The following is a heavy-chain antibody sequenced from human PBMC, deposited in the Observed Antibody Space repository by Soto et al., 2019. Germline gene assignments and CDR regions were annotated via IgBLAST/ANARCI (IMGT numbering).Heavy chain of an antibody. Sequence: QVQLVQSGAEVKKPGSSVKVSCKASGDTLSTHGISWVRQAPGQGIEWMGGTIPIIGTTDYAEKFQGRVTITADESTTKAYMELSSLSPDETAVYYCAAVDRSDTGDHWGQGTLVTVPS. V-gene: IGHV1-69*01. D-gene: IGHD5-18*01. CDR1: GDTLSTHG. CDR3: AAVDRSDTGDH. J-gene: IGHJ4*02. CDR2: TIPIIGTT.